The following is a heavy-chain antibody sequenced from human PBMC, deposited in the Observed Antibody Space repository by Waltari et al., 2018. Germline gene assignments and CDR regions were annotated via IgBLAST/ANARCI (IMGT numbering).Heavy chain of an antibody. CDR2: IKKDGSEK. CDR3: ASEPLSSGWYGY. CDR1: GFTFSGYW. Sequence: EVQLVESGGGLVQPGGSLRLSFAASGFTFSGYWMGWVLQAPGKGLDGVANIKKDGSEKYYVDSGKGRVTISRDNAKNALYLQMNSLRAEDTAVYYCASEPLSSGWYGYWGQGTLVTVSS. V-gene: IGHV3-7*01. D-gene: IGHD6-19*01. J-gene: IGHJ4*02.